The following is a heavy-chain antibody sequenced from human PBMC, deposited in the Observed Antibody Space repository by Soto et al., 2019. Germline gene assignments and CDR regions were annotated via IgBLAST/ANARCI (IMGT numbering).Heavy chain of an antibody. J-gene: IGHJ3*02. CDR2: ISAYNGNT. V-gene: IGHV1-18*01. CDR3: AREEGVRGVIIGDDAFDI. D-gene: IGHD3-10*01. Sequence: QVQLVQSGAEVKKPGASVKVSCKASGYTFTSYGISWVRQAPGQGLEWMGWISAYNGNTNYAQKLQDRVTMTTDTSTSTAYMEMRSLRSDDTAVYYCAREEGVRGVIIGDDAFDIWGQGTMVTVSS. CDR1: GYTFTSYG.